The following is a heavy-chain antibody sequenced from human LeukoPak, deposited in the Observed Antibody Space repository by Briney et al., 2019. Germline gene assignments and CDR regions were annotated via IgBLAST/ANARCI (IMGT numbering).Heavy chain of an antibody. CDR1: GYTFTCYD. D-gene: IGHD3-10*01. CDR3: ARDVVRGASDY. J-gene: IGHJ4*02. Sequence: GASVKVSCKASGYTFTCYDINWVRQATGQGLEWMGWMNPNSGNTGYAQKFQGRVTITRNTSISTAYMELSSLRSEDTAVYYCARDVVRGASDYWGQGTLVTVSS. CDR2: MNPNSGNT. V-gene: IGHV1-8*03.